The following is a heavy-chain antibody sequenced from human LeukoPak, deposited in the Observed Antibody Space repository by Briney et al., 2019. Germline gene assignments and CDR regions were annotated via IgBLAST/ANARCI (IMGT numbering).Heavy chain of an antibody. CDR3: ARGGSTIVVVPASNLPSDY. J-gene: IGHJ4*02. V-gene: IGHV1-18*01. Sequence: ASVKVSCKASGYTFTSYGISWVRQAPGQGLEWMGWISAYNGNTNYAQKLQGRVTMTTDTSTSTAYMELRSLRSDDTAVYYCARGGSTIVVVPASNLPSDYWGQGTLVTVSS. D-gene: IGHD2-2*01. CDR1: GYTFTSYG. CDR2: ISAYNGNT.